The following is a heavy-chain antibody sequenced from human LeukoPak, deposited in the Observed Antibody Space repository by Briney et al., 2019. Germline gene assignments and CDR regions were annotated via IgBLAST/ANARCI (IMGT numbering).Heavy chain of an antibody. V-gene: IGHV1-2*02. J-gene: IGHJ5*02. Sequence: ASVKVSCKASGYTFTGYYMHWVRQAPGQGLVWMGWINPNSGGTNYAQKFQGRVTMTRDTSISTAYMELSRLRSDDTAVYYCARNPVLRYFDWLPNWFDPWGQGTLVTVSS. CDR2: INPNSGGT. D-gene: IGHD3-9*01. CDR1: GYTFTGYY. CDR3: ARNPVLRYFDWLPNWFDP.